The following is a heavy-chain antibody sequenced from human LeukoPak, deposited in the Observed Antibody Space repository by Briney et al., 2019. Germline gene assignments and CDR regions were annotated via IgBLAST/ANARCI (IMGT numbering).Heavy chain of an antibody. J-gene: IGHJ4*02. D-gene: IGHD3-10*01. CDR3: ARSGSYYGSTSG. CDR2: IYTSGST. Sequence: SETLSLTCTVSGGSISSYYWSWIRQPAGKGLEWIGRIYTSGSTNYNPSLQSRVTISLDTSKNQFSLKLNSVTAADTAVYYCARSGSYYGSTSGWGQGTLVTVSP. V-gene: IGHV4-4*07. CDR1: GGSISSYY.